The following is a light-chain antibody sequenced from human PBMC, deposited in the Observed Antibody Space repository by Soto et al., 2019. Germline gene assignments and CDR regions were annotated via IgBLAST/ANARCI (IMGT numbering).Light chain of an antibody. CDR3: QKYNSAPLT. V-gene: IGKV1-5*03. CDR1: QSINSL. Sequence: DIQMTQSPSTLSASVGDRVTITCRASQSINSLLAWFQQKPGKAPEILIYKASSLESGVPSRFSGSGSGTEFTLTISSLQPEDVAAYYCQKYNSAPLTFGGGTKVDIK. J-gene: IGKJ4*01. CDR2: KAS.